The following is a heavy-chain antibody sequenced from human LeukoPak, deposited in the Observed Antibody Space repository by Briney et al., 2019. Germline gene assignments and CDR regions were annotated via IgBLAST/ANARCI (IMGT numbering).Heavy chain of an antibody. CDR2: IIPILGIA. D-gene: IGHD4-23*01. V-gene: IGHV1-69*04. Sequence: GASVKVSCKASGYTFTGYYMHWVRQAPGQGLEWMGRIIPILGIANYAQKFQGRVTITADKSTSTAYMELSSLRSEDTAVYYCARGLRGGNSDYYYGMDVWGQGTTVTVSS. J-gene: IGHJ6*02. CDR1: GYTFTGYY. CDR3: ARGLRGGNSDYYYGMDV.